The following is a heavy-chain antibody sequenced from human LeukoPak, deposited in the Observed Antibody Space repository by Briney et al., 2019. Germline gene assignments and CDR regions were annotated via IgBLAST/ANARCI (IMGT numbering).Heavy chain of an antibody. CDR2: IYYSGST. CDR1: GGSISSYY. CDR3: ARRSSSPYYYGMDV. Sequence: SETLSLTCTVSGGSISSYYWSWIRQPPGKGLGWIGYIYYSGSTNYNPSLKSRVTISVDTSKNQFSLKLSSVTAADTAVYYCARRSSSPYYYGMDVWGQGTTVTVSS. J-gene: IGHJ6*02. D-gene: IGHD6-13*01. V-gene: IGHV4-59*08.